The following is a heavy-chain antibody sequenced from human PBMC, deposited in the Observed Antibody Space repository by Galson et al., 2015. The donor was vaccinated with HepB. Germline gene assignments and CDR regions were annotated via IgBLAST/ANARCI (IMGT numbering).Heavy chain of an antibody. Sequence: SVKVSCKASGGTFTGYYMHWVRQAPGQGLEWMGWINPNSGGTSYAQKFQGRVTMTRDTSISTAYMELSRLRSDDTAVYYCARLNSGTESDYWGQGTLVTVSS. D-gene: IGHD1-1*01. CDR2: INPNSGGT. CDR1: GGTFTGYY. V-gene: IGHV1-2*02. CDR3: ARLNSGTESDY. J-gene: IGHJ4*02.